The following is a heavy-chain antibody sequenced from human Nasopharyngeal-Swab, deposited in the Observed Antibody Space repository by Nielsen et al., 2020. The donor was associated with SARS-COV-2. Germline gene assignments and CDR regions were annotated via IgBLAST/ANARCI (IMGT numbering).Heavy chain of an antibody. CDR2: VNSDGSRP. CDR3: ARASIAAAGTQDY. J-gene: IGHJ4*02. D-gene: IGHD6-13*01. CDR1: GFTFSNYW. V-gene: IGHV3-74*01. Sequence: GESLKISCAASGFTFSNYWMHWVRQAPGKGLEWVARVNSDGSRPSYADSVKGRVTLSRDNAKNTLFLQMHSLRAEDTAMYYCARASIAAAGTQDYWGQGTLVTVS.